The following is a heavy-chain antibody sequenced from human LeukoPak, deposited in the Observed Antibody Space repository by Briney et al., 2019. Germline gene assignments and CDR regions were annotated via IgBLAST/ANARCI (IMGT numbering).Heavy chain of an antibody. CDR2: TRGSGSPT. J-gene: IGHJ4*02. V-gene: IGHV3-23*01. D-gene: IGHD7-27*01. CDR1: GGSISSGGYY. CDR3: SRGPWDLGTFDD. Sequence: ETLSLTCTVSGGSISSGGYYWSWIRQHPGKGLEWVSATRGSGSPTYYADSVKGRFTISRDNSNNALYLQMNGLRAEDTAVYYCSRGPWDLGTFDDWGQGTLVTVSS.